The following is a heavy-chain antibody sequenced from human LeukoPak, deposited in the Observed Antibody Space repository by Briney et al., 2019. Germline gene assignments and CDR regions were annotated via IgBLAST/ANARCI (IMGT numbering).Heavy chain of an antibody. CDR2: INPNSGDT. CDR1: GYTFTGHF. Sequence: EASVKVSCKTSGYTFTGHFMHWARQAPGQGLEWMGWINPNSGDTNYAPKFHGRVTMTRDTSISTAYMELTSLRSDDTAVYYCFCSKISSPSNYFDHWGQGTLVTVSS. D-gene: IGHD2-2*01. CDR3: FCSKISSPSNYFDH. V-gene: IGHV1-2*02. J-gene: IGHJ4*02.